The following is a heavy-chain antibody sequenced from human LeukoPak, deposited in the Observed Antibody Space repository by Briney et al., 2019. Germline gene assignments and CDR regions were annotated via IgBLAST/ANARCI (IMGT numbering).Heavy chain of an antibody. J-gene: IGHJ6*02. CDR1: GYTFTSYG. V-gene: IGHV3-30*18. CDR2: ISYDGSNK. D-gene: IGHD5-18*01. CDR3: AKDLRSPSRIQLWQYYYYYGMDV. Sequence: SCKASGYTFTSYGMHWVRQAPGKGLEWVAVISYDGSNKYYADSVKGRFTISRDNSKNTLYLQMNSLRAEDTAVYYCAKDLRSPSRIQLWQYYYYYGMDVWGQGTTVTVSS.